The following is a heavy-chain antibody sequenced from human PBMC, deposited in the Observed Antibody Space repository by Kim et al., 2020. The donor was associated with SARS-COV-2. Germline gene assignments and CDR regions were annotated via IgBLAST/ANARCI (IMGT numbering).Heavy chain of an antibody. V-gene: IGHV5-10-1*01. CDR1: GYSFTSYW. Sequence: GESLKISCKGSGYSFTSYWISWVRQMPGKGLEWMGRIDPSDSYTNYSPSFQGHVTISADKSISTAYLQWSSLKASDTAMYYCARQPATTVTDQGDYYYYGMDVWGQGTTVTVSS. D-gene: IGHD4-17*01. CDR2: IDPSDSYT. CDR3: ARQPATTVTDQGDYYYYGMDV. J-gene: IGHJ6*02.